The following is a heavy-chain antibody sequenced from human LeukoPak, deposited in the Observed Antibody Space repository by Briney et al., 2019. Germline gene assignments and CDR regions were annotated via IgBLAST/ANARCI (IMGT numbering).Heavy chain of an antibody. Sequence: SGGSLRLSCAASGFTFDDYAMHWVRQAPGKGLEWVSGISWNSGSIGYADSVKGQFTISRDNAKNSLYLQMNSLRAEDTALYYCAKDRYGDYPDALDYWGQGTLVTVSS. CDR3: AKDRYGDYPDALDY. CDR2: ISWNSGSI. V-gene: IGHV3-9*01. CDR1: GFTFDDYA. D-gene: IGHD4-17*01. J-gene: IGHJ4*02.